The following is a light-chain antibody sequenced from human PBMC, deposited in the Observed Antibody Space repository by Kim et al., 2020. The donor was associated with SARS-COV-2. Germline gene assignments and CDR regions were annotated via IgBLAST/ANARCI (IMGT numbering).Light chain of an antibody. Sequence: PAHSLPLSLSGPSTYFTAYNYVSWYQQPPGKAPKLIIYEITKRPSGVPDRFSGSKSGDTASLTVSGLQAEDEADYYCTSHANDNYVFGTGTKVTVL. CDR1: STYFTAYNY. J-gene: IGLJ1*01. V-gene: IGLV2-8*01. CDR2: EIT. CDR3: TSHANDNYV.